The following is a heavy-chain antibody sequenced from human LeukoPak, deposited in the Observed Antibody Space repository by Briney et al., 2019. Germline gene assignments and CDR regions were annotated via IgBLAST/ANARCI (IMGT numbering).Heavy chain of an antibody. D-gene: IGHD5-24*01. CDR3: ASRDGYNYGPFDY. CDR2: IIPIFGTA. V-gene: IGHV1-69*13. Sequence: SVKVSCKASGGTFSSYAISWVRQAPGQGLEWMGGIIPIFGTANYAQKFQGRVAITADESTSTAYMELSSLRSEDTAVYYCASRDGYNYGPFDYWGQGTLVTVS. J-gene: IGHJ4*02. CDR1: GGTFSSYA.